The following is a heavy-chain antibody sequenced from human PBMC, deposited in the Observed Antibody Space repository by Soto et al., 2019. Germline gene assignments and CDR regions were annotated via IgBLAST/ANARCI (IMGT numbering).Heavy chain of an antibody. CDR3: IRDVGSVSEF. J-gene: IGHJ6*02. CDR1: GDSVSSNSAA. V-gene: IGHV6-1*01. D-gene: IGHD2-21*01. CDR2: TYYRSRWFN. Sequence: SQTLSLTCAISGDSVSSNSAAWIWIRQSPSRGLEWLTRTYYRSRWFNAYAVSVKSRVTINPDTSKNQFSLHLNSVTYVDTDTYYGIRDVGSVSEFRGHGSTVTVSS.